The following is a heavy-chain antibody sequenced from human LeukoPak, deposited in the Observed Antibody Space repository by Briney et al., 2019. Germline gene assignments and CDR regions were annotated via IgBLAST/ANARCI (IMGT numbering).Heavy chain of an antibody. CDR1: GGSVSSGSYY. CDR3: ARDNWGIDY. J-gene: IGHJ4*02. D-gene: IGHD7-27*01. CDR2: IYYSGST. V-gene: IGHV4-61*01. Sequence: SETLSLTCTVPGGSVSSGSYYWSWIRQPPGKGLEWIGYIYYSGSTNYNPSLKSRVTISVDTSKNQFSLKLSSVTAADTAVYYCARDNWGIDYWGQGTLVTVSS.